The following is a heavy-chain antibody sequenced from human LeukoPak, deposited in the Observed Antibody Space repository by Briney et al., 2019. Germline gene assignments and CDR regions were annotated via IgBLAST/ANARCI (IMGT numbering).Heavy chain of an antibody. D-gene: IGHD2-2*01. CDR1: GGTFSSYA. CDR3: AGTPTRDCSSTSCHQFDY. V-gene: IGHV1-69*06. Sequence: SVKVSCKASGGTFSSYAISWVRQAPGQGLEWMGGIIPIFGTANYAQKFQGRVTITADKSTSTAYMELSSLRSEDTAVYYCAGTPTRDCSSTSCHQFDYWGQGTLVTVSS. CDR2: IIPIFGTA. J-gene: IGHJ4*02.